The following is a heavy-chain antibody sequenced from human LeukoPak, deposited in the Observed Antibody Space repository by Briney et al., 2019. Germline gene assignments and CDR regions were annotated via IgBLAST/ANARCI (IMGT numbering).Heavy chain of an antibody. CDR3: ARDRSASPCFDY. CDR2: ISSSSSYI. V-gene: IGHV3-21*01. Sequence: GGSLRLSCEASGFTFSSYSMNWVRQAPGKGLEWVSSISSSSSYIYYADSVKGRFTISRDNAKNSLYLQMNSLRAEDTAVYYCARDRSASPCFDYWGQGTLVTVSS. D-gene: IGHD1-26*01. CDR1: GFTFSSYS. J-gene: IGHJ4*02.